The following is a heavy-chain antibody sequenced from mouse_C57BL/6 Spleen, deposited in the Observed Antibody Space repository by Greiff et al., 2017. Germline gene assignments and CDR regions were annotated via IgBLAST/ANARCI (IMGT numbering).Heavy chain of an antibody. D-gene: IGHD2-13*01. CDR3: VKGGECDLRSHWDY. Sequence: EVQLQQSGPELVRPGASVKMSCKTSGYTFTSYWMHWVKQRPGQGLEWIGAIYPGNSDTSYNQKFQGKAKLTADPSASTAYMGLNSLTNRDSADYYGVKGGECDLRSHWDYWGQGTSLTVSA. CDR1: GYTFTSYW. J-gene: IGHJ2*02. CDR2: IYPGNSDT. V-gene: IGHV1-5*01.